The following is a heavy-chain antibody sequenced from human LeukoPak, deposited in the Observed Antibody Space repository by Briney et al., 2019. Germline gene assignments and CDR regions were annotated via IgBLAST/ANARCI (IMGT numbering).Heavy chain of an antibody. CDR3: ARSVVAAKNWFDP. V-gene: IGHV3-30*03. J-gene: IGHJ5*02. D-gene: IGHD2-15*01. Sequence: PGGSLRLSCAASRFTFSSYGMHWVRQGPGKGLEWVAAISYDGSNKKYADSVKGRFTISRDNSRNTLYLQMNSLRAEDTAVYYCARSVVAAKNWFDPWGQGTLVTVSS. CDR2: ISYDGSNK. CDR1: RFTFSSYG.